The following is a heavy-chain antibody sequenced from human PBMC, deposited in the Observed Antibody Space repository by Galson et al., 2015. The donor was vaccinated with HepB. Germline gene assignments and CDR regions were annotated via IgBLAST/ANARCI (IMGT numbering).Heavy chain of an antibody. V-gene: IGHV1-69*13. D-gene: IGHD3-10*01. Sequence: SVKVSCKASGGTFSSYAISWVRQAPGQGLEWMGGIIPIFGTANYAQKFQGRVTITADESTSTAYMELNSLRAEDTAVYYCSRDSVTVLWFGETQGPYYYYYGMDVWGQGTTVTVSS. CDR3: SRDSVTVLWFGETQGPYYYYYGMDV. CDR1: GGTFSSYA. CDR2: IIPIFGTA. J-gene: IGHJ6*02.